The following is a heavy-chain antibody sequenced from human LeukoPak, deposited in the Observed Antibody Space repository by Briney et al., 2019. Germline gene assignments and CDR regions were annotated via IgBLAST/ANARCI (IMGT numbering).Heavy chain of an antibody. CDR1: GGSISSYY. J-gene: IGHJ6*03. D-gene: IGHD3-3*01. V-gene: IGHV4-4*07. CDR2: IYTSGST. Sequence: SETLSLTCTVSGGSISSYYWSWIRQPAGKGLEWIGRIYTSGSTNYNPSLKSRVTMSVDTSKNQFSLKLNSVTAADTAVYYCARGRYDFWSGYYETYYYYYMDVWGKGTTVTVSS. CDR3: ARGRYDFWSGYYETYYYYYMDV.